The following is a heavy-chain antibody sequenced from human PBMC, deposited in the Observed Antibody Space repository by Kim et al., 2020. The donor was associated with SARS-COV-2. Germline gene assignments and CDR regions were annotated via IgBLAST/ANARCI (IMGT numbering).Heavy chain of an antibody. CDR3: ARGPNCFDP. CDR2: INHSGNT. CDR1: GGSFSAYY. V-gene: IGHV4-34*01. Sequence: SETLSLTCAVYGGSFSAYYWTWIRQPPGKGLEWVGEINHSGNTSYTPSLKSRGTISVDTSKNQLSLKLTSVTAADTAVYFCARGPNCFDPWGQGTLVSVS. J-gene: IGHJ5*02.